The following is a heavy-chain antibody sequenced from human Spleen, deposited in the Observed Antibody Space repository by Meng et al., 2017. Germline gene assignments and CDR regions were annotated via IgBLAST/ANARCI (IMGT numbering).Heavy chain of an antibody. CDR1: GFTFDDYG. CDR3: AREGDSSGYYAGPTDY. CDR2: INWNGGST. J-gene: IGHJ4*02. Sequence: GGSLRLSCAASGFTFDDYGMSWVRQAPGKGLEWVSGINWNGGSTGYADSVKGRFTISRDNAKNSLYLQMNSLRAEDTALYYCAREGDSSGYYAGPTDYWGQGTLVTVSS. V-gene: IGHV3-20*04. D-gene: IGHD3-22*01.